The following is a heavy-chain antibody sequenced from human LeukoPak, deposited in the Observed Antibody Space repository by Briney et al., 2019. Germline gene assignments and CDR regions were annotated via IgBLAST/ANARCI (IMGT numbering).Heavy chain of an antibody. D-gene: IGHD3-10*01. CDR2: IWYDGSNK. V-gene: IGHV3-33*01. CDR3: ARVFTMVRGVRWALGY. CDR1: GFTFSSYG. Sequence: TGGSLRLSCAASGFTFSSYGMHWVRQAPGKGLEWVAVIWYDGSNKYYADSVKGRFTSSRDNSKNTLYLQMNSLRAEDTAVYYCARVFTMVRGVRWALGYWGQGTLVTVSA. J-gene: IGHJ4*02.